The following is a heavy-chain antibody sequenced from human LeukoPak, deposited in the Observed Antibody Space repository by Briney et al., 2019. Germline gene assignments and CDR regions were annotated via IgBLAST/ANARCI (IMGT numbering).Heavy chain of an antibody. V-gene: IGHV4-59*01. J-gene: IGHJ6*02. CDR2: IYYSGST. CDR1: GGSISSYY. Sequence: SETLSLTCTVSGGSISSYYWSWIRQPPGKGLEWIGYIYYSGSTNYNPSLKSRVTISVDTSKNQFSLKLSSVTAADTAVCYCARSLRGNGMDVWGQGTTVTVSS. D-gene: IGHD4-17*01. CDR3: ARSLRGNGMDV.